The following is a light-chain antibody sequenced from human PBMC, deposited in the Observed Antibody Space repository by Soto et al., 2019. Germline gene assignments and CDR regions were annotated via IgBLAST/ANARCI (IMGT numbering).Light chain of an antibody. Sequence: EIVMTQSPATLSVSPGERATLSCRASQSVRNNLAWYQQKPGQAPSLLIYGASTRATGIPARFSGSGSGTDFTLTISSLEPDDFAVYYCQQRNDWQVTFGQGTRLEIK. CDR2: GAS. CDR3: QQRNDWQVT. V-gene: IGKV3D-11*02. J-gene: IGKJ5*01. CDR1: QSVRNN.